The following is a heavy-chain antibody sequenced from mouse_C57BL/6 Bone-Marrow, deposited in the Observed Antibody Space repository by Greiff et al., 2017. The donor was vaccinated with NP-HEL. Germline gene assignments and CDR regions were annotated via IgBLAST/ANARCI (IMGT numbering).Heavy chain of an antibody. CDR2: IWSGGST. CDR3: ARNTYSSYVSTFDY. J-gene: IGHJ2*01. CDR1: GFSLTSYG. D-gene: IGHD1-1*01. V-gene: IGHV2-2*01. Sequence: VKVVESGPGLVQPSQSLSITCTVSGFSLTSYGVHWVRQSPGKGLEWLGVIWSGGSTDYNAAFISRLSISKDNSKSQVFFKMNSLQADDTAIYYCARNTYSSYVSTFDYWGQGTTLTVSS.